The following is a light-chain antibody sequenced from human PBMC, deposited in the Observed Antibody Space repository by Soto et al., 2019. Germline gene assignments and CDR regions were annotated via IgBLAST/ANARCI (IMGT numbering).Light chain of an antibody. CDR3: QQYNSYSRT. CDR2: KAS. V-gene: IGKV1-5*03. Sequence: DIQMTQSPSPLSASVGDRVTITCRASQSISSWLAWYQKKQGKAPKLMIYKASSLESGVPSRFSGSGSGTEFTLTISSLQPDDVATYYCQQYNSYSRTLGQGTKVDIK. J-gene: IGKJ1*01. CDR1: QSISSW.